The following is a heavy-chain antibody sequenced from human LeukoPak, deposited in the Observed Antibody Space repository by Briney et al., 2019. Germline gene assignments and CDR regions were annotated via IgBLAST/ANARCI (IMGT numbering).Heavy chain of an antibody. CDR1: GFTFNTYT. J-gene: IGHJ4*02. CDR3: AKDNRRHYTSGPNPDSLH. D-gene: IGHD6-19*01. CDR2: ISGSSGII. Sequence: GGSLRLSCAASGFTFNTYTMNWVRQAPGKGLEWVSYISGSSGIIDYADSVRGRFTISRDNAKNSLYLQMNSLRAEDTAFYYCAKDNRRHYTSGPNPDSLHWGQGALVTVSS. V-gene: IGHV3-48*01.